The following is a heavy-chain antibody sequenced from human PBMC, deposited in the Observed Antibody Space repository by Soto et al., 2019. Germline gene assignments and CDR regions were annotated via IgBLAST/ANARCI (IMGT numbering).Heavy chain of an antibody. J-gene: IGHJ4*02. CDR1: GFTFSGSA. Sequence: EVQLVESGGGLVQPGGSLRLSCRASGFTFSGSAMHWVRQASGKGLEWIGRIRTKSNSYATRYAASVKGRFIISRDDSENTAYLQMNSLKTEDTAVYYCTRLGLCSGSSCYSGDYWGQGTLVTVSS. CDR2: IRTKSNSYAT. CDR3: TRLGLCSGSSCYSGDY. V-gene: IGHV3-73*01. D-gene: IGHD2-15*01.